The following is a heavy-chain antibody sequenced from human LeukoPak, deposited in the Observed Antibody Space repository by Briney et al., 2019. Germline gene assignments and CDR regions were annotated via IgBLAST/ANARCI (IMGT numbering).Heavy chain of an antibody. V-gene: IGHV3-7*01. CDR3: ASWVGRDY. J-gene: IGHJ4*02. Sequence: QPGGSLRLSCAASGLTFSSFWMTWVRQAPGKGLEWVANIKQDGSGEYYVDSVKGRFTISRDNAKNSLYLQMNSLRAEDTAVYYCASWVGRDYWGQGTLVTVSS. CDR2: IKQDGSGE. CDR1: GLTFSSFW. D-gene: IGHD2-15*01.